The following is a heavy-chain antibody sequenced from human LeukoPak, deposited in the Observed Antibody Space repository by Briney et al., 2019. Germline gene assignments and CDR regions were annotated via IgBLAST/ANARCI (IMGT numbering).Heavy chain of an antibody. Sequence: GGSLRLSCAASGFTFSSYGMHWVRQAPGKGLEWVAVISYDGSNKYYADSVKGRFTISRDNSKNTLYLQMNSLRAEDTAVYYCAAGGYSSSWYYNYWGQGTLVTVSS. D-gene: IGHD6-13*01. V-gene: IGHV3-30*03. J-gene: IGHJ4*02. CDR1: GFTFSSYG. CDR3: AAGGYSSSWYYNY. CDR2: ISYDGSNK.